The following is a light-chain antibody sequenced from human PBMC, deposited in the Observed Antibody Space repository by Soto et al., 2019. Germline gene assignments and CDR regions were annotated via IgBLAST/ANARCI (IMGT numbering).Light chain of an antibody. CDR2: DVS. CDR3: QQYNNWLLS. V-gene: IGKV3-15*01. Sequence: MPRSHGVTFVSPGERATLSCRAAQGVTTNFAWYQQKSGQSPRLLIYDVSNRATGVPARFSGSGSETDFTLTISGLRSEDSAVYFCQQYNNWLLSFGQGTRLEIK. CDR1: QGVTTN. J-gene: IGKJ5*01.